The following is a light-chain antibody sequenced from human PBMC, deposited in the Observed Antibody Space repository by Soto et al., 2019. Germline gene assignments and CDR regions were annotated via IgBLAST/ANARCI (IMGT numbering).Light chain of an antibody. CDR1: QGINKF. V-gene: IGKV1-9*01. CDR2: GAS. CDR3: QQLTNFRFT. Sequence: IQLTQSPSSLSSSVGDRVTITCRASQGINKFLAWYQQRPGKAPQLLVYGASTLQSGVPSRFSGSGSGTDITLTTSSLQPEDFATYYCQQLTNFRFTFGQGTKLDIK. J-gene: IGKJ2*01.